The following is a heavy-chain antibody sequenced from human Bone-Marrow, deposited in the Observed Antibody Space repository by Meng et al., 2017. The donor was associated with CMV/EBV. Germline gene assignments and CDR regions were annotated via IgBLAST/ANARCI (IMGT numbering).Heavy chain of an antibody. CDR2: VSTGGST. J-gene: IGHJ4*02. D-gene: IGHD6-13*01. V-gene: IGHV3-23*01. CDR3: ARRKQPYYFDY. CDR1: GFTFSTYA. Sequence: GESLKISCAASGFTFSTYAMNWVRQAPGKGLEWISAVSTGGSTNYADSVKGRFTISRDNSKNTLYLQMNSLRAEDTAVYYCARRKQPYYFDYWGQGTLVTVSS.